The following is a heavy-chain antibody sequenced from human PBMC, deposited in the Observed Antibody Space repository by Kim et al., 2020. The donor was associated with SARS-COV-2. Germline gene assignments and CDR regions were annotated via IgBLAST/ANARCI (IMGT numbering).Heavy chain of an antibody. CDR3: ARDPHYSRSSRAFYSDH. D-gene: IGHD6-6*01. V-gene: IGHV4-4*02. Sequence: SETLFLTCAVSGGSVSSSDWWSWVRQPPGRGLEWIGEIHHSGRTNYNPSLESRVTLSLDKSKNQFSLKVTSVTAADTAVYYCARDPHYSRSSRAFYSDHWGQGTLVIVSS. CDR1: GGSVSSSDW. CDR2: IHHSGRT. J-gene: IGHJ4*02.